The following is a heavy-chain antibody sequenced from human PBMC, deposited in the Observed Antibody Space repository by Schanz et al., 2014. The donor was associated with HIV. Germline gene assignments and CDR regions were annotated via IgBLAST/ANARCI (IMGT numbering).Heavy chain of an antibody. CDR1: GFTFNNYA. V-gene: IGHV3-23*01. CDR2: ISESGGRT. CDR3: AKPEYDSRGNSQSHFDS. J-gene: IGHJ4*02. Sequence: EVQLLDSGGGLVQPGGSLRLSCVASGFTFNNYAMTWVRQAPGKGLEWVSSISESGGRTYYADSVNGRFTISRDNSLHMLYLEMKSLRAEDTAVYYCAKPEYDSRGNSQSHFDSWGQGTLVTVSS. D-gene: IGHD3-22*01.